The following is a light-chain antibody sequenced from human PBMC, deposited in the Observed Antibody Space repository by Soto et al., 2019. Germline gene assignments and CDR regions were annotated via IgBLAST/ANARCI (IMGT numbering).Light chain of an antibody. CDR2: GAS. CDR3: QQYNNWPRT. CDR1: HSISNTY. J-gene: IGKJ1*01. Sequence: IVLTQSPGTLSLSQGERATLSCRASHSISNTYLAWYQHKPGQAPRLLIYGASTRATGIPARFSGSGSGTEFTLTISSLQSEDFAVYYCQQYNNWPRTFGQGTKVDIK. V-gene: IGKV3-15*01.